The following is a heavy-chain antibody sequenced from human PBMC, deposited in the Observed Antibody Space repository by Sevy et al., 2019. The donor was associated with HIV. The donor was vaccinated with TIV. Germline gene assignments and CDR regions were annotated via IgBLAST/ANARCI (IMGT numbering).Heavy chain of an antibody. CDR3: ATHAGIAAAGRVFDY. D-gene: IGHD6-13*01. CDR2: TRNKADSYTT. V-gene: IGHV3-72*01. Sequence: GSLRLSCAASGFTFSDHYMEWVRQAPGKGLEWVGRTRNKADSYTTGYAASVKGRFTISRDDSKTSLYLQMNSLKTEDTAVYYCATHAGIAAAGRVFDYWGQGSLVTVSS. CDR1: GFTFSDHY. J-gene: IGHJ4*02.